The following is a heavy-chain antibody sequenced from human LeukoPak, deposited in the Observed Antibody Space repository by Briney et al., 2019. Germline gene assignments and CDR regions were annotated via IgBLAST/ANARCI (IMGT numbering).Heavy chain of an antibody. V-gene: IGHV3-66*01. CDR1: GFTVSRNY. Sequence: GGSLRLSCAASGFTVSRNYMSWVRQAPGKGLECVSVIYSGGNTYYTDSVKGRFTISRDNSKNTLYLQMNSLRAEDTAVYYCANDLKATMVRGVIRYDYWGQGTLVTVSS. J-gene: IGHJ4*02. CDR2: IYSGGNT. CDR3: ANDLKATMVRGVIRYDY. D-gene: IGHD3-10*01.